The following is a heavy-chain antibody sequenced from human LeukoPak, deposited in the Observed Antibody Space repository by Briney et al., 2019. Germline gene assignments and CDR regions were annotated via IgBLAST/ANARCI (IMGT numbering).Heavy chain of an antibody. CDR2: ISSSGSTI. CDR1: GFTFSSYE. CDR3: ARTYYDILTGLDPFPYAFDI. Sequence: GGSLRLSCAASGFTFSSYEMNWVRQAPGKGVEGVSYISSSGSTIYYADSVKGRFTISRDNAKNSLYLQMNSLRAEDTAVYYCARTYYDILTGLDPFPYAFDIWGQGTMVTVSS. V-gene: IGHV3-48*03. J-gene: IGHJ3*02. D-gene: IGHD3-9*01.